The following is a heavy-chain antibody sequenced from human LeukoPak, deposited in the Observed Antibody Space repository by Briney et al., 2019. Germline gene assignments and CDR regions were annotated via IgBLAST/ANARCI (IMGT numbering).Heavy chain of an antibody. D-gene: IGHD3-10*01. V-gene: IGHV4-31*03. Sequence: SETLSLTCTVSGGSISSGDYYWGWIRQLPGKGLEWIGYIYYSGRTYYNPSLKSRLIISIDTSKNQFSLKLSSVTAADTAVYYCARGRGYFDYWGQGTLVTVSS. CDR3: ARGRGYFDY. J-gene: IGHJ4*02. CDR1: GGSISSGDYY. CDR2: IYYSGRT.